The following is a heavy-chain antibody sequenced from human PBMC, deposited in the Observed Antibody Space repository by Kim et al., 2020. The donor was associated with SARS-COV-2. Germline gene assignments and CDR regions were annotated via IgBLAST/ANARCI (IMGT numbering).Heavy chain of an antibody. CDR2: ISSRGSPI. CDR1: GFSLSDHY. V-gene: IGHV3-11*01. D-gene: IGHD6-19*01. Sequence: GGSLRLSCAASGFSLSDHYMSWIRQAPGRGLEWISYISSRGSPIYYADSVRGRFTISRDTANNALFLQMSSLRPEDTAVYYCARGRSSGWAYWGQAALVSVSS. CDR3: ARGRSSGWAY. J-gene: IGHJ4*02.